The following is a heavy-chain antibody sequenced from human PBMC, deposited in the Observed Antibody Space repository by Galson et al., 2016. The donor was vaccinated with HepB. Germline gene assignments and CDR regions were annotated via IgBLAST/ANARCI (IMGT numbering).Heavy chain of an antibody. D-gene: IGHD2-15*01. CDR3: ARGTFCSGDSCYSPAFEM. CDR2: INTVGSII. J-gene: IGHJ3*02. Sequence: SLRLSCAASGFTFSRYWMHWVRQAPGEGLVWVSRINTVGSIINYADSVKGRFTISRDNARNTLYLQMNSRRAEDTAVYYCARGTFCSGDSCYSPAFEMWGQGTMVTVSS. V-gene: IGHV3-74*01. CDR1: GFTFSRYW.